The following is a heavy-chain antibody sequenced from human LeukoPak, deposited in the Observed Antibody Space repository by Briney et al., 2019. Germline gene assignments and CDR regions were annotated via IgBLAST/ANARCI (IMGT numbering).Heavy chain of an antibody. CDR3: ARGGNRFDY. V-gene: IGHV4-59*01. Sequence: PSETLSLTCTVSGGSISSYYWSWIRQPPGMGVEWIGYIYNSGSTNYNPSLKSRLTISVDMSKSQFSLKLRSVTAADTAVYYCARGGNRFDYWGQGTLVTVSS. CDR2: IYNSGST. CDR1: GGSISSYY. J-gene: IGHJ4*02. D-gene: IGHD4-23*01.